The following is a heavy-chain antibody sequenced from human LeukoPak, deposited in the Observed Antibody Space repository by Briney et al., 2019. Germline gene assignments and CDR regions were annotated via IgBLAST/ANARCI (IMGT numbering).Heavy chain of an antibody. J-gene: IGHJ4*02. D-gene: IGHD4-17*01. CDR1: GGSVSSGSDY. CDR3: AREGLYGDYVWSLDY. CDR2: IYYSGST. Sequence: WEPLSLTCTDSGGSVSSGSDYWRWIRQPPGKGLKRIGNIYYSGSTNYNPSRKSRVTISVDTSKNQFSLKLSSVTAADTAVYYCAREGLYGDYVWSLDYWGQGTLGTVSS. V-gene: IGHV4-61*01.